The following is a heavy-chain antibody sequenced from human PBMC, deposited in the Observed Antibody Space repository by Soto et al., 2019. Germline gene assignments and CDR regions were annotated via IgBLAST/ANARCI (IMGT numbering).Heavy chain of an antibody. CDR1: GGSISSGGYY. Sequence: SETLSLTCTVSGGSISSGGYYWSWIRQHPGKGLEWIGYIYYSGRTYYNPSLKSRVTISVDTSKNQFSLKLSSVTAADTAVYYCARAAYCGGDCYSGFSSWGQGTLVTVSS. V-gene: IGHV4-31*03. D-gene: IGHD2-21*02. CDR2: IYYSGRT. CDR3: ARAAYCGGDCYSGFSS. J-gene: IGHJ5*02.